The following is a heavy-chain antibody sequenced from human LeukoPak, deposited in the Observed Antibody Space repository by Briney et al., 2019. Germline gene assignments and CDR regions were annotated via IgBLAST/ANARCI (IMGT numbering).Heavy chain of an antibody. V-gene: IGHV4-59*08. Sequence: SSETLSLTCTVSGGSISSYYWSWIRQAPGKGLEWIGYIYYSGSTNYNPSLKSRVTISVDTSKNQFSLKLSSVTAADTAVYYCARHVYDSSGYGAFDIWGQGTMVTVSS. CDR3: ARHVYDSSGYGAFDI. CDR1: GGSISSYY. J-gene: IGHJ3*02. CDR2: IYYSGST. D-gene: IGHD3-22*01.